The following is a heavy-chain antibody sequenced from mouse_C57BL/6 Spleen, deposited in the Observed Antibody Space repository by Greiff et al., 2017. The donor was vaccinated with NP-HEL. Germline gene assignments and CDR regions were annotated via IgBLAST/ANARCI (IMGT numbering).Heavy chain of an antibody. CDR2: ISYDGSN. CDR1: GYSITSGYY. V-gene: IGHV3-6*01. J-gene: IGHJ2*01. Sequence: EVKLQESGPGLVKPSQSLSLTCSVTGYSITSGYYWNWIRQFPGNKLEWMGYISYDGSNNYNPSLKNRIAITRDTSKNQFFLKLNSVTTEDTATYYCARVDDYSSFDYWGQGTTLTVSS. CDR3: ARVDDYSSFDY. D-gene: IGHD2-4*01.